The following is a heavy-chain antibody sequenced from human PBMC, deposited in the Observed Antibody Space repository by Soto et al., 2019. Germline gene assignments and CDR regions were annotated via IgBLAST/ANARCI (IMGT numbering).Heavy chain of an antibody. Sequence: SVKVSCQASGGTFSSYASSWVRQAPGQGLEWMGGIIPIFGTANYAQKFQGRVTITADESTSTAYMELSSLRSEDTAVYYCAILELYDYYYGMDVWGQGTTVTVSS. V-gene: IGHV1-69*13. CDR3: AILELYDYYYGMDV. D-gene: IGHD1-26*01. CDR2: IIPIFGTA. J-gene: IGHJ6*02. CDR1: GGTFSSYA.